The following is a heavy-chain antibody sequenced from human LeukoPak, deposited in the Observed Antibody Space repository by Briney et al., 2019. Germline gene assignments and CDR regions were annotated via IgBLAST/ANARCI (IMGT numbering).Heavy chain of an antibody. CDR1: GFTFRNYA. Sequence: GGSLRLSCAASGFTFRNYAMHWVGQAPGKGLEWVADLSYDGGNKYYADSVKGRFTISRDNARNSLYLQMNSLRAEDTAVYYCARDPYSGTYGDTYYCYMDVWGKGTTVTISS. D-gene: IGHD1-26*01. CDR3: ARDPYSGTYGDTYYCYMDV. V-gene: IGHV3-30*04. CDR2: LSYDGGNK. J-gene: IGHJ6*03.